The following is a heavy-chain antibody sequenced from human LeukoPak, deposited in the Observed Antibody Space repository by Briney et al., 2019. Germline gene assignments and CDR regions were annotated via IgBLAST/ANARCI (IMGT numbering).Heavy chain of an antibody. CDR3: ARVKVVTSKYTTSLFDY. CDR1: GFTFSSYW. J-gene: IGHJ4*02. CDR2: INTDESST. V-gene: IGHV3-74*01. D-gene: IGHD3-16*02. Sequence: GGSLRLSCAASGFTFSSYWMHWVRQAPGKGLVWVSRINTDESSTSYADSVKGRFTISRDNAKNTLYLQMNSLRAEDTAVYYCARVKVVTSKYTTSLFDYWGQGTLVTVSS.